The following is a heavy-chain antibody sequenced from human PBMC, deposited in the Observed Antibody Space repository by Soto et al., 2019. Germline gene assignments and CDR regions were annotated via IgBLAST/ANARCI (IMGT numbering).Heavy chain of an antibody. CDR2: INHSGST. CDR3: VRHVRGYYYHIAV. CDR1: GGSFSGYY. D-gene: IGHD3-10*02. J-gene: IGHJ6*03. Sequence: SETLSLTCAVYGGSFSGYYWSWIRQPPGKGLEWIGEINHSGSTNYNPSLKSRVTISVDTSKNQFSLKLSSVTAADTAVFYFVRHVRGYYYHIAVCGKGTSVTVSS. V-gene: IGHV4-34*01.